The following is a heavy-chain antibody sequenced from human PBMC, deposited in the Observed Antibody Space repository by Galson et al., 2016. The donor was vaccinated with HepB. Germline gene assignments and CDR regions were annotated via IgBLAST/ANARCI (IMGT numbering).Heavy chain of an antibody. V-gene: IGHV6-1*01. J-gene: IGHJ6*02. Sequence: CAISGDSVSSNSATWNWIRQSPSRGLEWLGRTYYRSKWYNDYALSVKSRITINPDTSKNRFSLQPNSVTPEDTAVYYCARVRSGYSGYANPYYYGMDVWGQGTTVTVSS. CDR2: TYYRSKWYN. CDR3: ARVRSGYSGYANPYYYGMDV. D-gene: IGHD5-12*01. CDR1: GDSVSSNSAT.